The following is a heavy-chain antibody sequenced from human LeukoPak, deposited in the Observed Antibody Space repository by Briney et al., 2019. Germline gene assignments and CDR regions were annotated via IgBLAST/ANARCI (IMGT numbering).Heavy chain of an antibody. D-gene: IGHD3-9*01. V-gene: IGHV1-18*01. J-gene: IGHJ5*02. CDR2: ISAYNGNT. Sequence: VASVKVSCKASGYTFTSYGISWVRQAPGQGLEWMGWISAYNGNTNYAQKLQGRVTMTTDTSTSTAYMELRSLRSDDTAVYYCAREIPDYDILPSWFDPWGQGTLVTVSS. CDR1: GYTFTSYG. CDR3: AREIPDYDILPSWFDP.